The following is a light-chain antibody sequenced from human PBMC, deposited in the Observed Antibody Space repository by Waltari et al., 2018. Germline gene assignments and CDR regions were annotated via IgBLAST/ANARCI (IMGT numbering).Light chain of an antibody. Sequence: DTVMTQTPLSLSVTPGQPASISCKSSQSLLSTDGKTYLYWYLQKPGQPPQLLIYEVSVRFSGVPDRFSGSGSGTDFTLKISRVEAEDVGIYYCMQATHIPYTFGQGTKLQIK. J-gene: IGKJ2*01. CDR2: EVS. CDR3: MQATHIPYT. V-gene: IGKV2-29*02. CDR1: QSLLSTDGKTY.